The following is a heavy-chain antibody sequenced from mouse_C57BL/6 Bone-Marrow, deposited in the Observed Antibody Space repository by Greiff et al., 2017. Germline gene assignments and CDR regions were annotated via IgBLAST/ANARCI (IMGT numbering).Heavy chain of an antibody. CDR3: ARWRPHWYFDV. J-gene: IGHJ1*03. V-gene: IGHV1-69*01. CDR2: IDPSDSYT. CDR1: GYTFTSYW. Sequence: QVQLQQPGAELVMPGASVKLSCKASGYTFTSYWMHWVKQRPGQGLEWIGEIDPSDSYTNYNQKFKGKSTLTVDNSSSTAYMQLSSLTSEDSAVYYCARWRPHWYFDVWGTGTTVTVSS.